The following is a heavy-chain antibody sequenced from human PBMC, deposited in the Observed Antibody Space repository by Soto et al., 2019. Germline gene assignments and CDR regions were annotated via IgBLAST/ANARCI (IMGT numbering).Heavy chain of an antibody. CDR3: ARPYCSSTSCSPDY. D-gene: IGHD2-2*01. CDR1: GGTFSSYA. J-gene: IGHJ4*02. CDR2: ISAYYGNT. V-gene: IGHV1-18*01. Sequence: ASVKVSCKASGGTFSSYAISWVRQAPGQGLEWMGWISAYYGNTNYAQKLQGRVTMTADTSTSTAYMELRSLRSDDTAVYYCARPYCSSTSCSPDYWGQGTQVTVSS.